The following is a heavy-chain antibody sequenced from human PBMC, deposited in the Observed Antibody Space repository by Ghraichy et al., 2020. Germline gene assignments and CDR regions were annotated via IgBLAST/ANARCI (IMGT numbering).Heavy chain of an antibody. CDR2: INHSGST. J-gene: IGHJ4*02. Sequence: SETLSLTCAVYGGSFSGYYWSWIRQPPGKGLEWIGEINHSGSTNYNPSLKSRVTISVDTSKNQFSLKLSSVTAADTAVYYCARRGYSYGFLTLQPTLFDYWGQGALVTVSS. V-gene: IGHV4-34*01. CDR3: ARRGYSYGFLTLQPTLFDY. CDR1: GGSFSGYY. D-gene: IGHD5-18*01.